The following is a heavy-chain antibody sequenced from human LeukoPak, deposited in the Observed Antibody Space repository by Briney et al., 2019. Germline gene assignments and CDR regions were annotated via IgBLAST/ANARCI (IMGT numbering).Heavy chain of an antibody. CDR3: ARLGYCSSTSCYREYDY. Sequence: TGGSLRLSCAASGFTFSSYSMTWVRQAPGKGLEWVSSISSSSSYIYYADSVKGRFTISRDNAKNSLYLQMNSLRAEDTAVYYCARLGYCSSTSCYREYDYWGQGTLVTVSS. D-gene: IGHD2-2*01. CDR1: GFTFSSYS. V-gene: IGHV3-21*01. J-gene: IGHJ4*02. CDR2: ISSSSSYI.